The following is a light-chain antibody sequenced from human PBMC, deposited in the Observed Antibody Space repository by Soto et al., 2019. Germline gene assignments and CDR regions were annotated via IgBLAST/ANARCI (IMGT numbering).Light chain of an antibody. CDR1: SSNIGDFP. J-gene: IGLJ2*01. CDR2: DVN. Sequence: QAVVTQPPSASGTPGQRVTISCSGSSSNIGDFPVNWYQQHPGKAPKVMIYDVNKRPSGVPDRFSGSKSGNTASLTVSGLQAEDEGDYYCSSHAGGQNVVFGGGTKVTVL. CDR3: SSHAGGQNVV. V-gene: IGLV2-8*01.